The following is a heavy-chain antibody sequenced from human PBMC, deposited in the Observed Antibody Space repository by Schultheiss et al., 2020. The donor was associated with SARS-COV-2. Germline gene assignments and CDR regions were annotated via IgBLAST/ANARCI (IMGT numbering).Heavy chain of an antibody. CDR1: GGSISSYY. V-gene: IGHV4-59*08. Sequence: SETLSLTCTVSGGSISSYYWSWIRQPPGKGLEWIGYIYYSGSTNYNPSLKSRVTTSVDTSKNQFSLKLSSVTAADTAVYYCARHKTRAVALDYWGQGTLVTVSS. CDR2: IYYSGST. D-gene: IGHD6-19*01. CDR3: ARHKTRAVALDY. J-gene: IGHJ4*02.